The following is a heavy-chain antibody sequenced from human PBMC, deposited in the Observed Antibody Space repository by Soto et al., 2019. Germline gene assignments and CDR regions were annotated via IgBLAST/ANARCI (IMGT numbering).Heavy chain of an antibody. CDR3: PMGGSGYTWFNEF. V-gene: IGHV1-69*01. D-gene: IGHD3-22*01. CDR1: GGLFSSYP. CDR2: IIPVFQTA. Sequence: QEQLVQSGAEVKKPGSSVKVSCKASGGLFSSYPISWVRQVPGQGLEWMGGIIPVFQTAYYTQRFQGRVTITADESTNTAYMKLSSLRSEDTAINYCPMGGSGYTWFNEFWGQGTLVTVSS. J-gene: IGHJ4*02.